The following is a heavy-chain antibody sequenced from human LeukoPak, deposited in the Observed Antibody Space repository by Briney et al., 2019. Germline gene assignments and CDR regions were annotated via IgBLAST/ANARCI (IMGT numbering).Heavy chain of an antibody. J-gene: IGHJ4*02. Sequence: GGSLRLSCAASGFTFSSYAMHWVRQAPGKGLECVAVIWYDGSKKYYADSVKGRFTISRDNSKDTLYLQMNSLRAEDTAVYYCAKGSPYNSGWQLDHWGQGTLVTVSS. CDR3: AKGSPYNSGWQLDH. D-gene: IGHD6-19*01. CDR1: GFTFSSYA. CDR2: IWYDGSKK. V-gene: IGHV3-33*06.